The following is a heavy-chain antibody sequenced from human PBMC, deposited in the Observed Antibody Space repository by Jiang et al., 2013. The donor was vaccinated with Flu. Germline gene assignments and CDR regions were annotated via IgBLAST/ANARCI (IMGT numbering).Heavy chain of an antibody. D-gene: IGHD3/OR15-3a*01. CDR3: ARCLKGNDFWPTHGGYYYYGMDV. J-gene: IGHJ6*02. Sequence: QSGSELKKPGASVKVSCKASGYTFTSYAMNWVRQAPGQGLEWMGWINTNTGNPTYAQGFTGRFVFSLDTSVSTAYLQISSLKAEDTAVYYCARCLKGNDFWPTHGGYYYYGMDVWGQGTTVTVSS. CDR1: GYTFTSYA. V-gene: IGHV7-4-1*02. CDR2: INTNTGNP.